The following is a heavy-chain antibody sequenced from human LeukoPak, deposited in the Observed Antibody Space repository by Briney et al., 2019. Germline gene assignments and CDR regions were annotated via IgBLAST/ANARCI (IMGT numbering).Heavy chain of an antibody. V-gene: IGHV1-69*06. J-gene: IGHJ5*02. CDR1: GGSFSTST. CDR2: IIPLFGAA. Sequence: SVKVSCKASGGSFSTSTISWVRQAPGQGLEWMGGIIPLFGAANYAQKFKGRVTITADKSTSTAYMELSTLRSEDTAVYYCARDNPNYDGNWFDPWGQGTMVTVSS. CDR3: ARDNPNYDGNWFDP. D-gene: IGHD3-10*01.